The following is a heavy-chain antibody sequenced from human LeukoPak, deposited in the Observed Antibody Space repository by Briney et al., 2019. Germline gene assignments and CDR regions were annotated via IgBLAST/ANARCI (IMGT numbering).Heavy chain of an antibody. J-gene: IGHJ6*02. V-gene: IGHV4-59*01. CDR3: AGGGTVRNGMDV. CDR2: IYYSGST. Sequence: SETLSLTCTVSGGSISSYYWSWIRQPPGKGLEWIGYIYYSGSTNYNPSLKSRVTISVDTSRNQFSLKLSSVTAADTAVHYCAGGGTVRNGMDVWGQGTTVTVSS. CDR1: GGSISSYY. D-gene: IGHD1-26*01.